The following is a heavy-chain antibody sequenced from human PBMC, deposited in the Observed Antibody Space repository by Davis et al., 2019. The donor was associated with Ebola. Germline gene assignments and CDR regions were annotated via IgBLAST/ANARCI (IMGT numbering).Heavy chain of an antibody. J-gene: IGHJ4*02. Sequence: GESLKISCKASGYSFRGYWIAWVRQMPGKGLEWMGIIYPADSDTRYSPAFQGQVTISADKSTSTAYLQWSSLKASDTAMYYCARLSGSYYGGGYFDYWGQGTLVTVSS. CDR2: IYPADSDT. V-gene: IGHV5-51*01. CDR3: ARLSGSYYGGGYFDY. D-gene: IGHD1-26*01. CDR1: GYSFRGYW.